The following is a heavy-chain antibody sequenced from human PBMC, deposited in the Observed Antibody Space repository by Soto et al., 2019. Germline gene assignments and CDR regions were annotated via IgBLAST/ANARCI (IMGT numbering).Heavy chain of an antibody. V-gene: IGHV4-59*01. CDR2: TYYRGTT. D-gene: IGHD4-4*01. CDR3: ARFDFSSYIMDV. CDR1: GGSFTSFP. Sequence: QVQLQESGPGLVKASETLSLTCTVSGGSFTSFPWSWIRQPPGKGLEWIGYTYYRGTTYYNPSLQRRVXXXAXSSKTQLSLHLTSVTAADTAVYYCARFDFSSYIMDVWGQGTTVTVSS. J-gene: IGHJ6*02.